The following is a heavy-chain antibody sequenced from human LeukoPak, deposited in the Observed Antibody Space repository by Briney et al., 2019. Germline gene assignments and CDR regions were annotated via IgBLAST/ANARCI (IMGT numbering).Heavy chain of an antibody. Sequence: PGGSLRLSCAASGFTFSSYAMSWVRQAPGKGLEWVSAISGSGGSTYYADSVKGRFTISRDNSKNTLYLQMNSLRVGDTAVYYCAKGQDYGDLYYFDYWGQGTLVTVSS. CDR3: AKGQDYGDLYYFDY. CDR1: GFTFSSYA. V-gene: IGHV3-23*01. D-gene: IGHD4-17*01. J-gene: IGHJ4*02. CDR2: ISGSGGST.